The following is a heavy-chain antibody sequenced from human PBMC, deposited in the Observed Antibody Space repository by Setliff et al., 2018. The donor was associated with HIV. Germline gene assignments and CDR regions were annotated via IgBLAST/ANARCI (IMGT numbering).Heavy chain of an antibody. V-gene: IGHV4-38-2*01. D-gene: IGHD4-17*01. J-gene: IGHJ4*02. Sequence: LSLTCDVSGYSINTGYFWGWIRQPPGKGLEWIGNIFHSGTTYYNPSFKSRATLSVDTSNNQFSLKLSSVTAADTAVYYCARDFGDYLDWGQGTLVTVSS. CDR2: IFHSGTT. CDR3: ARDFGDYLD. CDR1: GYSINTGYF.